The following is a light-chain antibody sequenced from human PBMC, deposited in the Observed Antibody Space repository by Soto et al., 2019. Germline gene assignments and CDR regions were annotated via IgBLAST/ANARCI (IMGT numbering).Light chain of an antibody. Sequence: EIVMTQSPLSLSVTPGEPSSISCGSSQRLQQSDGNTYLYWYLQKPGQPPHLLMYQASNRFSGVPDRFSGSGSGTDFTLTISSLQPEDFATYYCQQSYSTPPTFGQGTKVDIK. J-gene: IGKJ1*01. CDR3: QQSYSTPPT. CDR2: QAS. CDR1: QRLQQSDGNTY. V-gene: IGKV2D-29*01.